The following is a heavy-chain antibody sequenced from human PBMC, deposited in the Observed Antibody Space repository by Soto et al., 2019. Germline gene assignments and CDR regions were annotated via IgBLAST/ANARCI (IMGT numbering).Heavy chain of an antibody. CDR2: MTPISGNT. V-gene: IGHV1-8*01. J-gene: IGHJ4*02. Sequence: QVQLVQSGAEVKKPGASVKVSCRASGYTFTNYDINWVRQAAGKGLEWMGFMTPISGNTGYAQKFQGRVTLTRDTSTATVYMELSSLEPDDTAVYYCARGDYWGQGTLVTVSS. CDR1: GYTFTNYD. CDR3: ARGDY.